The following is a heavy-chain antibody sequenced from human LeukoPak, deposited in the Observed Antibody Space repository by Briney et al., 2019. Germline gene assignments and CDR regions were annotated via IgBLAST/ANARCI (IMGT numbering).Heavy chain of an antibody. CDR2: MNPNSGNT. J-gene: IGHJ1*01. D-gene: IGHD6-19*01. CDR3: ARGGWGYSSGLYGVRFFQH. Sequence: ASVKVSCEASGYIFTSYDINWVRQATGQGLEWMGWMNPNSGNTGYAQKFQGRVTMTRNTSISTAYMELSSLRSEDTAVYYCARGGWGYSSGLYGVRFFQHWGQGTLVTVSS. V-gene: IGHV1-8*01. CDR1: GYIFTSYD.